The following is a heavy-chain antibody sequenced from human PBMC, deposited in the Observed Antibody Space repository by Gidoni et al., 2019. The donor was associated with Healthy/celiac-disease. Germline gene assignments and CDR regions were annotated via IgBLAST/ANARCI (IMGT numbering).Heavy chain of an antibody. J-gene: IGHJ4*02. D-gene: IGHD3-3*01. CDR2: IIPIFGTA. CDR1: GGTFSSYA. CDR3: ARDPRITIFGVVGGYFDY. Sequence: QVQLVQSGAEVKKPGSSVKVSCKASGGTFSSYAISWVRQAPGQGLEWMGGIIPIFGTANYAQKFQGRVTITADESTSTAYMELSSLRSEDTAVYYCARDPRITIFGVVGGYFDYWGQGTLVTVSS. V-gene: IGHV1-69*01.